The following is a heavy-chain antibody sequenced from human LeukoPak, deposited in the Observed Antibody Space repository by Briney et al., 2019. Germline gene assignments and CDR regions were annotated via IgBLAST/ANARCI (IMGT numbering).Heavy chain of an antibody. CDR1: GFSLSASGVG. J-gene: IGHJ5*02. Sequence: SGPTLVKPTQTLTLTFTFSGFSLSASGVGVGWIRQPPGKALEWLALIYWNDDKRYSPSLKSRLTITKDTSKNQVVPTMTNMDPVDTATYYCAHRRGPEWDNWFDPWGQGTLVTVSS. CDR2: IYWNDDK. CDR3: AHRRGPEWDNWFDP. D-gene: IGHD1-26*01. V-gene: IGHV2-5*01.